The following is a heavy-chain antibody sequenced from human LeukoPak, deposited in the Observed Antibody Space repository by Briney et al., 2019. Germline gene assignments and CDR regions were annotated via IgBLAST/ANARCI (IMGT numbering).Heavy chain of an antibody. Sequence: ASVKVSCKASGYTFNNYGFTWVRQAPGQGLEWLGWISAYNGDTHYPQSLQGRATMTTDTSTTTAYMELRSLRSDDTAVYYCARGPRYCSSTSCYKDYYYMDVWGKGTTVTVSS. CDR1: GYTFNNYG. CDR2: ISAYNGDT. CDR3: ARGPRYCSSTSCYKDYYYMDV. D-gene: IGHD2-2*02. J-gene: IGHJ6*03. V-gene: IGHV1-18*01.